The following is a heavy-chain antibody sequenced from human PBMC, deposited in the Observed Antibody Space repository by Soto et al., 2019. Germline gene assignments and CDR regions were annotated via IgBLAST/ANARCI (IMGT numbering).Heavy chain of an antibody. CDR3: ARGLQ. D-gene: IGHD3-16*01. J-gene: IGHJ4*02. V-gene: IGHV3-7*05. CDR1: GFTFSRDW. Sequence: EVQLVESGGGLVQPGGSLRLSCAASGFTFSRDWMSWVRQAPGKGPEWVANINQDGSVKGYVDSVRGRFTISRDNAKGSLFLLMNSLKVEDTGAYYCARGLQWGQGTLVTVS. CDR2: INQDGSVK.